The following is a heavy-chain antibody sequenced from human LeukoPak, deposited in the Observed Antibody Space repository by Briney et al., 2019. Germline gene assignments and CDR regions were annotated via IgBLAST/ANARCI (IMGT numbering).Heavy chain of an antibody. D-gene: IGHD2-2*01. CDR3: ARARGGYCSSTSCLNTCFDP. CDR2: IYYSGST. V-gene: IGHV4-59*01. Sequence: SETLSLTCTVSGGSISSYYWSWIRQPPGKGLEGIGYIYYSGSTNYNPSLKSRVTISVGTSKHHFSLKLSSVTAADTAVYCCARARGGYCSSTSCLNTCFDPWGQGTLVTVSS. CDR1: GGSISSYY. J-gene: IGHJ5*02.